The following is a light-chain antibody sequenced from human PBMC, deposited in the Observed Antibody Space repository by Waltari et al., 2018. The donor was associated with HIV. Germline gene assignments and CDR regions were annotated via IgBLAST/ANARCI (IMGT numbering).Light chain of an antibody. CDR1: SSDVGGYNY. CDR3: CSYAGNYTFV. J-gene: IGLJ2*01. CDR2: DVS. Sequence: QSALTQPRSVSGSPGQSVTISCTGTSSDVGGYNYVSWYQQHPGKAPKFMIYDVSKRPSWVPDGFSGSKSGNTASLTISGLQVEDEADYYCCSYAGNYTFVFGGGTKLTVL. V-gene: IGLV2-11*01.